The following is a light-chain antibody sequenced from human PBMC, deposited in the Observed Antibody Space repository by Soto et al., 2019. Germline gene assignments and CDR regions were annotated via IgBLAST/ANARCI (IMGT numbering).Light chain of an antibody. V-gene: IGKV2-28*01. Sequence: EIVMTQSPLSLPVTPGETASISCRCSHSFLHSNGYNYLDWYLQKPGQSPQLLIYMGSNRASGVPDRFSGSGSGTDFTLTISSLQPEDFATYYCQQANSFPITFGQGTRLEI. CDR3: QQANSFPIT. J-gene: IGKJ5*01. CDR2: MGS. CDR1: HSFLHSNGYNY.